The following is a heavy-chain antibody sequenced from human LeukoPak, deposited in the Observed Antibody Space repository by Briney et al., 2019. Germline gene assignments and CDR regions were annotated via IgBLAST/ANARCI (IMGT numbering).Heavy chain of an antibody. Sequence: SETLSLTCTVSGGSISSYYWSWIRQPPGKGLEWIGYIYYSRSTNYNPSLKSRVTISVDTSKNQFSLKLSSVTAADTAVYYCARDGSSGWYYFDYWGQGTLVTVSS. CDR1: GGSISSYY. D-gene: IGHD6-19*01. CDR2: IYYSRST. CDR3: ARDGSSGWYYFDY. J-gene: IGHJ4*02. V-gene: IGHV4-59*01.